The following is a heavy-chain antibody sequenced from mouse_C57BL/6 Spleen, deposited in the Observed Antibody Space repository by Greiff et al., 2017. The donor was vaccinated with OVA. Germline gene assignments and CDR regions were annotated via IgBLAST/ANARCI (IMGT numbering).Heavy chain of an antibody. D-gene: IGHD2-10*02. CDR3: ARSGYDNWYFDV. CDR2: INPSTGGT. CDR1: GYSFTGYY. J-gene: IGHJ1*03. Sequence: EVQLQQSGPELVKPGASVKISCKASGYSFTGYYMNWVKQSPEKSLEWIGEINPSTGGTTYNQKFKAKATLTVDKSSSTAYMQLKSLTSEDSAVYYCARSGYDNWYFDVWGTGTTVTVSS. V-gene: IGHV1-42*01.